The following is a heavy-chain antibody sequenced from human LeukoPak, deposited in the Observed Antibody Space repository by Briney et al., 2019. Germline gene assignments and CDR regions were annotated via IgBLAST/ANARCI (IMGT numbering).Heavy chain of an antibody. V-gene: IGHV3-21*01. CDR1: GFTFSTYS. J-gene: IGHJ4*02. CDR3: ARERGAFGY. Sequence: PGGSLRLSCAASGFTFSTYSMNWVRQAPGKGLEWVSSISSSSSSIFYADSVKGRFTISRDNAKNSLYLQMNSLRAEDTAVCYCARERGAFGYWGQGTLVTVSS. D-gene: IGHD5-12*01. CDR2: ISSSSSSI.